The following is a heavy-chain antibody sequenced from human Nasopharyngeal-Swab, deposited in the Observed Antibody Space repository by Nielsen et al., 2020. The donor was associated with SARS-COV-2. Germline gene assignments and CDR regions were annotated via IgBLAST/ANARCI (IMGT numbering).Heavy chain of an antibody. CDR2: IYYSGST. D-gene: IGHD4-23*01. CDR3: ARGAPMVVTSTYDY. Sequence: SETLSLTCTVSGGSISSYYWSWIRQPPGKGLEWIGYIYYSGSTNYNPSLKSRVTISVDTSKNQFSLKLSSVTAADTAVYYCARGAPMVVTSTYDYWGQGTLVTASS. J-gene: IGHJ4*02. V-gene: IGHV4-59*01. CDR1: GGSISSYY.